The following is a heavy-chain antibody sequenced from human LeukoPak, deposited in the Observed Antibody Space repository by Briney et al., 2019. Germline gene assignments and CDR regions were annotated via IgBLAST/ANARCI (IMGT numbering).Heavy chain of an antibody. D-gene: IGHD3-10*01. Sequence: GASVKVSCKASGYTLTSYGISWVRQAPGQGLEWMGWISAYNGNTNYAQKLQGRVTMTTDTSTSTAYMELRSLRSDDTAVYYCARGKDYYGSGSYYNYGIDVWGQGTTVTVSS. CDR2: ISAYNGNT. CDR1: GYTLTSYG. V-gene: IGHV1-18*01. J-gene: IGHJ6*02. CDR3: ARGKDYYGSGSYYNYGIDV.